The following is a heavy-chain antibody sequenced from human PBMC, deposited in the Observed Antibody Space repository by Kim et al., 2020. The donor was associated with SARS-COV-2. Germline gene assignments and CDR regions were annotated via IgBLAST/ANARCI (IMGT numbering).Heavy chain of an antibody. CDR2: IIPILGIA. V-gene: IGHV1-69*04. CDR3: ARGEMATIGGKAGFDY. Sequence: SVKVSCKASGGTFSSYAISWVRQAPGQGLEWMGRIIPILGIANYAQKFQGRVTITADKSTSTAYMELSSLRSEDTAMYYCARGEMATIGGKAGFDYWGQGTLVTVSS. CDR1: GGTFSSYA. J-gene: IGHJ4*02. D-gene: IGHD5-12*01.